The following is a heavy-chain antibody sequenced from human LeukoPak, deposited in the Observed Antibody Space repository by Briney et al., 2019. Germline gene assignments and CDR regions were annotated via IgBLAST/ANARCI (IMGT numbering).Heavy chain of an antibody. J-gene: IGHJ3*02. Sequence: SETLSLTCTVSGGSISSYYWSWIQQPPGKGLEWIGYIYYSGSTNYNPSLKSRVTISVDTSKNQFSLKLSSVTAADTAVYYCARVVGVRYFDWYAFDIWGQGTMVTVSS. D-gene: IGHD3-9*01. CDR3: ARVVGVRYFDWYAFDI. CDR1: GGSISSYY. CDR2: IYYSGST. V-gene: IGHV4-59*01.